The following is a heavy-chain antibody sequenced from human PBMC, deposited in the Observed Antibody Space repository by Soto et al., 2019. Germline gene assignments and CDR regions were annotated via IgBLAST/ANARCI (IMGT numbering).Heavy chain of an antibody. D-gene: IGHD3-10*01. CDR2: ISSSSSYI. CDR3: ARDPELLWFGEFPPPRGY. Sequence: GGSLRLSCAASGFTFSSYSMNWVRQAPGKGLEWVSSISSSSSYIYYADSVKGRFTISRDNAKNSLYLQMNSLRAEDTAVYYCARDPELLWFGEFPPPRGYWGQGTLVTVSS. CDR1: GFTFSSYS. J-gene: IGHJ4*02. V-gene: IGHV3-21*01.